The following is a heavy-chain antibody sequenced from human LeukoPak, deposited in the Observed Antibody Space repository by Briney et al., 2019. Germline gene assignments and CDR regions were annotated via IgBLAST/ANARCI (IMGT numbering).Heavy chain of an antibody. Sequence: ASVKVSCKASGYTFTSYGISWVRQAPGQGLEWMGWISAYNGNTNYAQKLQGRVTMTTDTSTSTAYMELRSLRSDDTAVYYCARDLEDIVVVPAALVYFQHWGQGTLVTVSS. CDR3: ARDLEDIVVVPAALVYFQH. CDR2: ISAYNGNT. D-gene: IGHD2-2*01. J-gene: IGHJ1*01. V-gene: IGHV1-18*01. CDR1: GYTFTSYG.